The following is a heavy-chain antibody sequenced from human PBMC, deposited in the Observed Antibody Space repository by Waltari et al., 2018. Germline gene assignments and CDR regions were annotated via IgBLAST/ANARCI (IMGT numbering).Heavy chain of an antibody. V-gene: IGHV1-2*02. CDR3: ARALPPPITMIFRPQPHDAFDI. D-gene: IGHD3-22*01. J-gene: IGHJ3*02. Sequence: GAEVKKPGASVKVSCKASGYTFTGYYMHWVRQAPGQGLEWMGWINPNSGGTNYAQKFQGRVTMTRDTSISTAYMELSRLRSDDTAVYYCARALPPPITMIFRPQPHDAFDIWGQGTMVTVSS. CDR1: GYTFTGYY. CDR2: INPNSGGT.